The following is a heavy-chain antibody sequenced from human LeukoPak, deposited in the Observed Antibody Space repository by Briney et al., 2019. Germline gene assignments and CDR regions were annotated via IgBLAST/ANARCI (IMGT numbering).Heavy chain of an antibody. CDR1: GFTFSSYS. V-gene: IGHV3-21*01. J-gene: IGHJ3*02. D-gene: IGHD3-16*01. Sequence: GGSLRLSCAASGFTFSSYSMNWVRQAPGKGLEGVSSISSSSSYIYYADSVKGRFTISRDNAKNSLYLQKNSLRAEDTAVYYCARLGAVAAGAFDIWGQGTTLTVSS. CDR2: ISSSSSYI. CDR3: ARLGAVAAGAFDI.